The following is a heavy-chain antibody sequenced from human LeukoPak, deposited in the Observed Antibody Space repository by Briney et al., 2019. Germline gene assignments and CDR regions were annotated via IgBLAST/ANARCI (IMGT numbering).Heavy chain of an antibody. CDR1: GGSISSFY. CDR2: VYSSGST. V-gene: IGHV4-59*08. D-gene: IGHD1-14*01. CDR3: ARHKSGIDWFDP. J-gene: IGHJ5*02. Sequence: SETLSLTCTVSGGSISSFYWNWIRQPPGKGLEWIGSVYSSGSTNYNPSLKSRVTTSVDRSKNQFSLRVTSVTAADTALYYCARHKSGIDWFDPWGQGTLVTVSS.